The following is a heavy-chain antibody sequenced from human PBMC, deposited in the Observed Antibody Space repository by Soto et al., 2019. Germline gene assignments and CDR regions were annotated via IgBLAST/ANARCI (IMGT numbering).Heavy chain of an antibody. CDR2: MYYSGST. V-gene: IGHV4-59*01. CDR3: ARVPAIEMSTTFFDY. CDR1: GGSIRSYY. D-gene: IGHD1-1*01. J-gene: IGHJ4*02. Sequence: PSETLSLTCTVSGGSIRSYYWSWIRQPPGKGLEWIAYMYYSGSTNYNPSLKSRVTMSADTSKNHFSLKLRSVTAADTAVYFCARVPAIEMSTTFFDYWGQGILVTVAS.